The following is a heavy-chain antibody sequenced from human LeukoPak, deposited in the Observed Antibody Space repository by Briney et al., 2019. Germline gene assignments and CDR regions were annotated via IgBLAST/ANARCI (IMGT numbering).Heavy chain of an antibody. V-gene: IGHV7-4-1*02. Sequence: ASVKVSCKASGYTFTGHAMNWVRQAPGQGPEWMGYINTKTGDPTYAQGFTGRFVFSLDTSVSTAYLQISSLKPEDTGVYYCAKGGWVAVTGMDSWGQGTLVTVSS. CDR1: GYTFTGHA. J-gene: IGHJ4*02. D-gene: IGHD6-19*01. CDR3: AKGGWVAVTGMDS. CDR2: INTKTGDP.